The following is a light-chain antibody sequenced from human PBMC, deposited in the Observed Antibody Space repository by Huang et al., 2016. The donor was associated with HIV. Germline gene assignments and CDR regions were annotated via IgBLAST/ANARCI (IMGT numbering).Light chain of an antibody. J-gene: IGKJ2*01. CDR1: QTVSSN. V-gene: IGKV3D-15*01. CDR3: QQYNDWPPMYT. Sequence: EIVLTQSPAILSVSPGERATLSCTASQTVSSNLAWYQHKPGQAPRLLFYAASTRATGIPARFSGSGSWTEFTLTITSLQSEDFAVYYCQQYNDWPPMYTFGQGTKVEIK. CDR2: AAS.